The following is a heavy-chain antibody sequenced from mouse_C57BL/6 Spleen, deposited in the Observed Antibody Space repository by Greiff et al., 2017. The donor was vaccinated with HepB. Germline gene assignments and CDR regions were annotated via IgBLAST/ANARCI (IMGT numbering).Heavy chain of an antibody. CDR1: GYTFTSYW. CDR3: ARERWDEGY. D-gene: IGHD4-1*01. CDR2: IDPSDSYT. Sequence: QVQLKQPGAELVMPGASVKLSCKASGYTFTSYWMHWVKQRPGQGLEWIGEIDPSDSYTNYNQKFKGKSTLTVDKSSSTAYMQLSSLTSEDSAVYYCARERWDEGYWGQGTTLTVSS. J-gene: IGHJ2*01. V-gene: IGHV1-69*01.